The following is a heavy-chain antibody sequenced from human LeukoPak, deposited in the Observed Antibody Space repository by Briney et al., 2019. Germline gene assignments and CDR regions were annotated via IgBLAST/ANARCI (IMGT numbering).Heavy chain of an antibody. Sequence: SETLSLTCAVSGYSISSSNWWGWIWQPPGKGLEWIGYIYYSGSTYYNPSLKSRVTMPVDTSKNQFSLKLSSVTAVDTAVYYCARSSDYGDWEADYWGQGTLVTVSS. CDR3: ARSSDYGDWEADY. CDR2: IYYSGST. CDR1: GYSISSSNW. V-gene: IGHV4-28*01. D-gene: IGHD4-17*01. J-gene: IGHJ4*02.